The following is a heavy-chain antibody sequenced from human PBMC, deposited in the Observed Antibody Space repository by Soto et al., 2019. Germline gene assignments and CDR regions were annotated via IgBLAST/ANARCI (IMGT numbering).Heavy chain of an antibody. J-gene: IGHJ3*02. CDR1: GFTFSSYS. CDR2: ISSSSSYI. Sequence: GGSLRLSCAASGFTFSSYSMNWVRQAPGKGLEWVSSISSSSSYIYYADSVKGRFTISRDNAKNSLYLQMNSLRAEDTAVYYSARGDCSSTSCRDAFDIWGQGTMVTVSS. D-gene: IGHD2-2*01. CDR3: ARGDCSSTSCRDAFDI. V-gene: IGHV3-21*01.